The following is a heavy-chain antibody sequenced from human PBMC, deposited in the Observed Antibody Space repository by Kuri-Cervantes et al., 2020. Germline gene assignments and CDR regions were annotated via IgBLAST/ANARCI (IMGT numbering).Heavy chain of an antibody. J-gene: IGHJ3*02. CDR3: AREAFHSSSWHKSDDAFGI. V-gene: IGHV1-69*13. Sequence: SVKVSCKASGYTFTSYGISWVRQAPGQGLEWMGGIIPIFGTANYAQKFQGRVTITADESTSTAYMELSSLRSEDTAVYYCAREAFHSSSWHKSDDAFGIWGQGTMVTVSS. CDR2: IIPIFGTA. CDR1: GYTFTSYG. D-gene: IGHD6-13*01.